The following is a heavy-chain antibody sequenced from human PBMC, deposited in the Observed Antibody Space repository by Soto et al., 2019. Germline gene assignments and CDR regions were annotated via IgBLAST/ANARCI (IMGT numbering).Heavy chain of an antibody. CDR3: ARGRRFHQLPLIRRSYYLYV. J-gene: IGHJ6*03. V-gene: IGHV4-34*01. CDR1: GWSFSGYY. CDR2: INHSGST. Sequence: PSETLSLTCAVYGWSFSGYYWSWIRQPPGKGLEWIGEINHSGSTNYNPSLKSRVTISVDTSKNQFSLKLSSVTAADTAVYYCARGRRFHQLPLIRRSYYLYVCGKGTKVPVYS. D-gene: IGHD2-2*01.